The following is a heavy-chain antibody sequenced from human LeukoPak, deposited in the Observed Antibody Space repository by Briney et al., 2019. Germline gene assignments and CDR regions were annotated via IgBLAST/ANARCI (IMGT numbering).Heavy chain of an antibody. CDR2: INPSGGST. CDR3: ARDPLHYDFWSGYEAAEYFQH. J-gene: IGHJ1*01. CDR1: GYTFTSYY. Sequence: ASVKVSCKASGYTFTSYYMQWVRQAPGQGLEWMVIINPSGGSTSYAQKFQGRVTMTRDTSTSAVYMELSSLRSEDTAVYYCARDPLHYDFWSGYEAAEYFQHWGQRTLVTVSS. V-gene: IGHV1-46*01. D-gene: IGHD3-3*01.